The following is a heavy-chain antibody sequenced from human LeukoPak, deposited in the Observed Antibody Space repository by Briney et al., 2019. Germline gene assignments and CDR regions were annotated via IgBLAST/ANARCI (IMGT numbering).Heavy chain of an antibody. J-gene: IGHJ4*02. D-gene: IGHD3-9*01. Sequence: GASVKVSCKAPGYTFTSYGISWVRQAPGQGLEWMGWISAYNGNTNYAQKLQGRVTMTTDTSTSTAYMELRSLRSDDTAVYYCAREAGDISTGYLDYWGQGTLVTVSP. CDR2: ISAYNGNT. CDR1: GYTFTSYG. CDR3: AREAGDISTGYLDY. V-gene: IGHV1-18*04.